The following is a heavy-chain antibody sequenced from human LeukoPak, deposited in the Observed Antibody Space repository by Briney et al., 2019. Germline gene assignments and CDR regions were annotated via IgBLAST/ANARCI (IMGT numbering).Heavy chain of an antibody. Sequence: ASVEVSCKASGYTFTSYAMHWVRQAPGQRLEWMGWINAGNGNTKYSQKFQGRVTITRDTSASTAYMELSSLRSEDTAVYYCARDMTVGIAVAHYWGQGTLVTVSS. CDR1: GYTFTSYA. J-gene: IGHJ4*02. CDR2: INAGNGNT. CDR3: ARDMTVGIAVAHY. D-gene: IGHD6-19*01. V-gene: IGHV1-3*01.